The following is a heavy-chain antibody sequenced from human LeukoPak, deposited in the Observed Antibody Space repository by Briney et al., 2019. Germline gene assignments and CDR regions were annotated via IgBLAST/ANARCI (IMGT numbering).Heavy chain of an antibody. D-gene: IGHD3-22*01. V-gene: IGHV4-59*01. J-gene: IGHJ4*02. CDR2: IYYSGST. CDR3: ARGYDSSGYYFDY. Sequence: TPSETLSLTCTVSGGSISSYYWSWIRQPPGKGLEWLGYIYYSGSTNYNPSLKSRVTISVDTSKNQFSLKLSSVTAADTAVYYCARGYDSSGYYFDYWGQGTLVTVSS. CDR1: GGSISSYY.